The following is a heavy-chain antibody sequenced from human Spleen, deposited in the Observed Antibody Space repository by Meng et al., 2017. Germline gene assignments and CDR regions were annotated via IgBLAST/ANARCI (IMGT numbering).Heavy chain of an antibody. V-gene: IGHV4-31*03. J-gene: IGHJ5*02. CDR3: AREPGGYGYVWFDP. CDR1: GGSISSGAYY. CDR2: IYYSGST. Sequence: QVQLQESGPGLVNPSQTLSLTCTVSGGSISSGAYYWSWIRQHPGKGLEWIGYIYYSGSTYYNPSLKSRVTISVDTSKNQFSLKLSSVTAADTAVYYCAREPGGYGYVWFDPWGQGTLVTVSS. D-gene: IGHD5-18*01.